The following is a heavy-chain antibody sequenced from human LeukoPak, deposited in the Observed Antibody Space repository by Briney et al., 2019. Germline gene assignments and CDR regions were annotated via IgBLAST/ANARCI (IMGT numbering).Heavy chain of an antibody. CDR3: ATPWDYDRILGRFDY. CDR2: IYYSGST. CDR1: SGSITRDY. J-gene: IGHJ4*02. Sequence: SETLSLTCTVSSGSITRDYWSWIRQPPGRGLEWIGDIYYSGSTNYNPSLKSRVTISVDTSKNQFSLKLSSVTAADTAVYYCATPWDYDRILGRFDYWGQGTLVTVSS. D-gene: IGHD3-16*01. V-gene: IGHV4-59*08.